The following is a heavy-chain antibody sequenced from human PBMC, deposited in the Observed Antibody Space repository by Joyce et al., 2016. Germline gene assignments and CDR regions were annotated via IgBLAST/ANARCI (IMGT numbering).Heavy chain of an antibody. CDR1: GFTFSSYS. CDR2: LSSSSSYI. D-gene: IGHD2-8*01. CDR3: ARSSYTNGIFDY. V-gene: IGHV3-21*01. Sequence: EVQLVESGGGLVKPGGSLRLSCAASGFTFSSYSMSWVRQDPGKGLEWVLSLSSSSSYIKYTDSVKGRFTISRDNAKNSLYLQMNSLRVEDTAVYYCARSSYTNGIFDYWGQGTLVTVSS. J-gene: IGHJ4*02.